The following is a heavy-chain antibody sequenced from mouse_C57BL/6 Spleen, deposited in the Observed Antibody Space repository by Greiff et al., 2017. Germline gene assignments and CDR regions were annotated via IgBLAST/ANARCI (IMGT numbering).Heavy chain of an antibody. V-gene: IGHV1-55*01. CDR3: ARWLLRPYYFDY. CDR1: GYTFTSYW. J-gene: IGHJ2*01. Sequence: QVQLQQPGAELVKPGASVKMSCKASGYTFTSYWITWVKQRPGQGLEWIGDIYPGSGSTNYNEKFKGKATLTVDTSSSTAYMQLSSLTSEDSAVYYCARWLLRPYYFDYWGQGTTLTVSS. D-gene: IGHD2-3*01. CDR2: IYPGSGST.